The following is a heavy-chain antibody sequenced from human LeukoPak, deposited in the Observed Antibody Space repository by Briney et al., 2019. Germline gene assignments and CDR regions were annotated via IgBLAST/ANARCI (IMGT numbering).Heavy chain of an antibody. J-gene: IGHJ4*02. CDR1: GDSFTSVTDY. D-gene: IGHD6-19*01. CDR2: GDYSGGT. CDR3: ARGGGWSPYYFDY. V-gene: IGHV4-39*07. Sequence: SETLSLTCTVSGDSFTSVTDYWAWIRQPPGKGLEWIASGDYSGGTYYNPSLESRVAISVDTSKNQFSLKLSSVTAADTAVYYCARGGGWSPYYFDYWGQGTLVTVSS.